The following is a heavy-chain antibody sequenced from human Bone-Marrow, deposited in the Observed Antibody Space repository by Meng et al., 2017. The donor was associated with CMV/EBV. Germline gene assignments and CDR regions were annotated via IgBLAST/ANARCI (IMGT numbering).Heavy chain of an antibody. D-gene: IGHD3-3*01. Sequence: SVKVSCKASGGTFSSYAISWVRQAPGQGLEWMGGIIPIFGTANYAQKFQGRVTITTDESTSTAYMELSSLRSEDTAVYYCARDPIFGVVPANWFDPWGQGTLVTVSS. CDR2: IIPIFGTA. CDR3: ARDPIFGVVPANWFDP. J-gene: IGHJ5*02. V-gene: IGHV1-69*05. CDR1: GGTFSSYA.